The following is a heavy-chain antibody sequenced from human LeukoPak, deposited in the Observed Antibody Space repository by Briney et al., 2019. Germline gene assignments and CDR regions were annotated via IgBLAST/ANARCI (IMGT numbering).Heavy chain of an antibody. CDR3: ARTAVDTTTNFDS. D-gene: IGHD5-18*01. CDR2: IYYSGST. Sequence: SDTLSLTCAVSGYSIRSSNWWGWIRQPPGKGLEWIGYIYYSGSTYYNPSLKSRVTKSVDTSKNQFSLKLSSVTAVDTAVYYCARTAVDTTTNFDSWGQGTLVTVSS. J-gene: IGHJ4*02. CDR1: GYSIRSSNW. V-gene: IGHV4-28*01.